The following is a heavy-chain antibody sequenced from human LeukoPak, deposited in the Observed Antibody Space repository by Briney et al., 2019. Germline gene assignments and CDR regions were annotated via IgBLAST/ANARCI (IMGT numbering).Heavy chain of an antibody. D-gene: IGHD3-10*01. V-gene: IGHV4-59*01. CDR1: GGSISSYY. Sequence: SETLSLTCTVSGGSISSYYWSWIRQPPGKGLEWIGYIYYSGSTNYNPSLKSRVTISVDTSKNQFSLKLSSVTAADTAVYYCARVYYYGSGSYLDYWGPGTLVTVSS. CDR3: ARVYYYGSGSYLDY. CDR2: IYYSGST. J-gene: IGHJ4*01.